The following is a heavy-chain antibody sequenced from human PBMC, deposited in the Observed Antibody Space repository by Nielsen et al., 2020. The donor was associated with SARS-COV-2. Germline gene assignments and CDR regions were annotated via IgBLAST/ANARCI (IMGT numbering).Heavy chain of an antibody. J-gene: IGHJ6*02. CDR2: IYYTGST. V-gene: IGHV4-39*01. CDR1: GGSISSSSYY. D-gene: IGHD3-3*01. CDR3: ARLPFLEWLFPGYYGMDV. Sequence: SETLSLTCTVSGGSISSSSYYWGWIRQPPGKGLEWIGSIYYTGSTFYDPSLKSRVTISVDTSKNQFSLKLRSVTAADTAVYYCARLPFLEWLFPGYYGMDVWGQGTTVTVSS.